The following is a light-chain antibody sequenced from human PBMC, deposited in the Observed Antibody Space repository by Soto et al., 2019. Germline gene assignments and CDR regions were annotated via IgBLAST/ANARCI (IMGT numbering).Light chain of an antibody. J-gene: IGKJ1*01. CDR3: QHYNSYSEA. Sequence: DIQMTQSPSTLSVSVGDRVTITCRASQTISSWLALYQQKPGKAPKLLIYKASTLKSGVPSRFRGSGSGTEFTLTISSLQPDDFATYYCQHYNSYSEAFGQGTKVELK. CDR1: QTISSW. CDR2: KAS. V-gene: IGKV1-5*03.